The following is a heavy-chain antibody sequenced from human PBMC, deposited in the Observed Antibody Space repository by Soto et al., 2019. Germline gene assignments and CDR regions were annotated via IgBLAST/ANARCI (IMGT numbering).Heavy chain of an antibody. CDR2: IVVGSGNT. D-gene: IGHD3-10*01. Sequence: QMRLVQSGPEVKKPGTSVKVSCKASGFTVTSSAMQWVRQARGQRLEWIGWIVVGSGNTNYAQKFQERVTITRDMSTSTAYMELSSLRSEDTAVYYCAAIGYGSGSQTDYWGQGTLVTVSS. CDR1: GFTVTSSA. CDR3: AAIGYGSGSQTDY. J-gene: IGHJ4*02. V-gene: IGHV1-58*02.